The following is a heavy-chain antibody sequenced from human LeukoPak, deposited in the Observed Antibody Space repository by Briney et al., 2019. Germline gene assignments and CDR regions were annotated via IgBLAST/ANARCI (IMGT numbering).Heavy chain of an antibody. D-gene: IGHD1-26*01. CDR1: GFTVSSNY. Sequence: PGGSLRLSCAASGFTVSSNYMTWVRQAPGKGLEWVSVICRGGSTYYADSVKGRFTISRDNSKNTLFLQMNSLRAEDTAVYYCAGGVYSAEIVGDYWGQGTLVTISS. V-gene: IGHV3-53*01. CDR3: AGGVYSAEIVGDY. CDR2: ICRGGST. J-gene: IGHJ4*02.